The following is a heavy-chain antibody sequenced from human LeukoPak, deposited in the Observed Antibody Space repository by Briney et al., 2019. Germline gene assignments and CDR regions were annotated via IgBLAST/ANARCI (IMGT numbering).Heavy chain of an antibody. J-gene: IGHJ4*02. D-gene: IGHD3-22*01. Sequence: GASVKVSCKASGYTFTSYGISWVRQAPGQGLEWMGWISAYNGNTNYAQKLQGRVTTTTDTSTSTAYMELRSLRSDDTAVYYCARAVSGSSGYYRVDYWGQGTLVTVSS. CDR3: ARAVSGSSGYYRVDY. V-gene: IGHV1-18*01. CDR2: ISAYNGNT. CDR1: GYTFTSYG.